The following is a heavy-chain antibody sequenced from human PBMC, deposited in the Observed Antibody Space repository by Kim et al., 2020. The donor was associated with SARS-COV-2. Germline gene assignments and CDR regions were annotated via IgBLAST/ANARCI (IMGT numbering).Heavy chain of an antibody. CDR1: GGSISSSSYY. Sequence: SETLSLTCTVSGGSISSSSYYWGWIRQPPGQGLVWIGSIYSSGSTYYNPALKSRVFISDNTSNNQFSPKMSPMTAGDTAVYYCAKHLSSKWNPDYYLGMDVWGPGTTVSASS. V-gene: IGHV4-39*01. J-gene: IGHJ6*02. D-gene: IGHD1-1*01. CDR3: AKHLSSKWNPDYYLGMDV. CDR2: IYSSGST.